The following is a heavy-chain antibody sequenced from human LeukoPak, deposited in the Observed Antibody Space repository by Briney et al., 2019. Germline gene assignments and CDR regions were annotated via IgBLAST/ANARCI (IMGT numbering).Heavy chain of an antibody. D-gene: IGHD2-15*01. CDR3: ARDPRYCSGGSCYSSDY. CDR1: GFTFSSYG. CDR2: IRYDGSNK. J-gene: IGHJ4*02. Sequence: GGSLRLSCAASGFTFSSYGMHWVRQAPGKGLEWVAFIRYDGSNKYYADSVKGRFTISRDNAKKSLYLQMNSLRAEDTAVYYCARDPRYCSGGSCYSSDYWGQGTLVTVSS. V-gene: IGHV3-30*02.